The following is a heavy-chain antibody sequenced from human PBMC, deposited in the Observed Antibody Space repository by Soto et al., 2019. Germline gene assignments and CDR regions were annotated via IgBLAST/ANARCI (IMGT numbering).Heavy chain of an antibody. D-gene: IGHD3-9*01. CDR2: IWYDGSNK. CDR3: AREGPESDRYFDWLAYSDY. V-gene: IGHV3-33*01. J-gene: IGHJ4*02. Sequence: PGGSLRLSCAASGFNFNNYAMHWVRQAPGKGLEWVAVIWYDGSNKYYADSVKGRFTISRDNSKNTLYLQMNSLRAEDTAVYYCAREGPESDRYFDWLAYSDYWGQGTLVTVSS. CDR1: GFNFNNYA.